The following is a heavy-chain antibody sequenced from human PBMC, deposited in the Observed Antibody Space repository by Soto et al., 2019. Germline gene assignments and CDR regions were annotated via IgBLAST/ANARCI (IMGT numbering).Heavy chain of an antibody. CDR3: ASYFYFSGSCSQDAFDF. Sequence: PGGSLRLSCAASGFTFSSYSMNWVRQAPGKGLEGGSSISSSSSYICYGDSGKGRFTISRANAQNSPYLKMTSLRAEDTAVYYCASYFYFSGSCSQDAFDFWGQGTMV. V-gene: IGHV3-21*01. CDR1: GFTFSSYS. J-gene: IGHJ3*01. CDR2: ISSSSSYI. D-gene: IGHD3-10*01.